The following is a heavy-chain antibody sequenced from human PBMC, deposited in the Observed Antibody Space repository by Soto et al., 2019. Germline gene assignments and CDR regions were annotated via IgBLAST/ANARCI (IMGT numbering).Heavy chain of an antibody. Sequence: QVQLQESGPGLGKPSQTLSLTCTVSGGSISIGGYYWSWIRQHPVKGLAWIGYIYYSGSTYYNPSLKSRVTISVDTSKNQFSLKLSSVTAADTAVYYCARVVGATGFDYWGQGTMVTVSS. CDR3: ARVVGATGFDY. CDR2: IYYSGST. D-gene: IGHD1-26*01. V-gene: IGHV4-31*03. CDR1: GGSISIGGYY. J-gene: IGHJ4*02.